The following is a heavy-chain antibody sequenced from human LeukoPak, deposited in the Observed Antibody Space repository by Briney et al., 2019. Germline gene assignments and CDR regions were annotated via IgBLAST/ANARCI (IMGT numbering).Heavy chain of an antibody. CDR1: GGSISSYF. CDR3: ARDFYLDGYPYFDY. CDR2: VYYSGAT. V-gene: IGHV4-59*01. D-gene: IGHD5-24*01. J-gene: IGHJ4*02. Sequence: KPSESLSLTCTVSGGSISSYFWSWIRQPSGKGLEWIGYVYYSGATNYNPYLKSRVTISVDTSKNQFSLKLSSVTAADTAVYFCARDFYLDGYPYFDYWGQGTLVTVSS.